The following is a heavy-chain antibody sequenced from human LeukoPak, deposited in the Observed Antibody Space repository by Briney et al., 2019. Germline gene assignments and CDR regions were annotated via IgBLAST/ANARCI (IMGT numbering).Heavy chain of an antibody. V-gene: IGHV3-23*01. D-gene: IGHD4-11*01. CDR1: GFTFGIYA. J-gene: IGHJ4*02. Sequence: GGSLRLSCAASGFTFGIYAMNWVRQAPGKGLEWVSGINGGGTSTYYADSVKGRFTISRDNAKNTVYLQMNNLRGEDTALYYCSKAGDTNYYRHGDYWGQGTLVTVSS. CDR2: INGGGTST. CDR3: SKAGDTNYYRHGDY.